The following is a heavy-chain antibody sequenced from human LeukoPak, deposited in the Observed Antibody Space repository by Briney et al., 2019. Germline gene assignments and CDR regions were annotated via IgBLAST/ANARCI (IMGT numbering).Heavy chain of an antibody. CDR1: GFTFSNYA. CDR2: IISDGSST. Sequence: PGGSLRLSCSASGFTFSNYAMHWVRQAPGKGLEYVSAIISDGSSTYYADSVKGRFTISRDSSKNTLYLQMRSLRAEDTAVYYCVKAWLVNRYSSPFDSWGQGTLVTVSS. D-gene: IGHD6-13*01. V-gene: IGHV3-64D*09. CDR3: VKAWLVNRYSSPFDS. J-gene: IGHJ5*01.